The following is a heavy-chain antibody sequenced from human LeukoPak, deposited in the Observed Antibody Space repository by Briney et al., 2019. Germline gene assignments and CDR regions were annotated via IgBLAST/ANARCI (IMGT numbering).Heavy chain of an antibody. CDR1: GXTFSRYG. Sequence: GGSLRLSCAASGXTFSRYGMHWVRQAPGKGREWVALIWYDGTNQYYADSVKGRFTISRDNSKNTLYLQMNSLRAEDTALYYCAREVSQPYYFDSWGQGTLVTVSS. CDR3: AREVSQPYYFDS. CDR2: IWYDGTNQ. V-gene: IGHV3-33*01. D-gene: IGHD2-2*01. J-gene: IGHJ4*02.